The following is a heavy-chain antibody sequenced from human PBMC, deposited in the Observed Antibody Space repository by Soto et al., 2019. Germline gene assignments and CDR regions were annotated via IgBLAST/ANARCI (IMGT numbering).Heavy chain of an antibody. J-gene: IGHJ6*02. CDR3: ARASLTCAAPPYYYYYYGMDV. Sequence: PGGSLRLSCAASGFTFSSYEMNWVRQAPGKGLEWVSYISRSGSTIYYADSVKGRFTISRDNAKNSLPRQMNSLRAEDTAVYYCARASLTCAAPPYYYYYYGMDVWGQGTTVTVSS. V-gene: IGHV3-48*03. D-gene: IGHD7-27*01. CDR1: GFTFSSYE. CDR2: ISRSGSTI.